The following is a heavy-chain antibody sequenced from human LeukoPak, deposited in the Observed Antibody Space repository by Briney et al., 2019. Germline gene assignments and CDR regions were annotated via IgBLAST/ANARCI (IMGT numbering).Heavy chain of an antibody. CDR3: ARSDLTKPGIAAAGGDNWFDP. J-gene: IGHJ5*02. V-gene: IGHV3-23*01. D-gene: IGHD6-13*01. Sequence: PGGSLRLSCAASGFTFSSYGMSWVRQAPGKGLEWVSAISGSGGSTYYADSVKGRFTISRDNAKNSLYLQMNSLRAEDTAVYYCARSDLTKPGIAAAGGDNWFDPWGQGTLVTVSS. CDR1: GFTFSSYG. CDR2: ISGSGGST.